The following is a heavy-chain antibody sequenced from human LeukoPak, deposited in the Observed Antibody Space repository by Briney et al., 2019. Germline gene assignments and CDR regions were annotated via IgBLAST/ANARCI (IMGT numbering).Heavy chain of an antibody. V-gene: IGHV3-30*02. Sequence: GGSLRLSCAASGFAFSSYGMHWVRQAPGKGLEWVAFIRYDGSNTYYADSVKGRFTISRDNSKNTLYLQMSSLRAEDTAVYYCAKVPKAAGMTYFDYWGQGTLVTVSS. D-gene: IGHD6-13*01. CDR2: IRYDGSNT. J-gene: IGHJ4*02. CDR3: AKVPKAAGMTYFDY. CDR1: GFAFSSYG.